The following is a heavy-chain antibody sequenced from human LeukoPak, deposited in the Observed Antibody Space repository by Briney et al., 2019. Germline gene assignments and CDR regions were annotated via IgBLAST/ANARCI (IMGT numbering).Heavy chain of an antibody. V-gene: IGHV1-69*05. CDR3: ARSIAAAGLDAFDI. D-gene: IGHD6-13*01. CDR1: GGTFSSYA. CDR2: IIPIFGTA. J-gene: IGHJ3*02. Sequence: SVKVSCKASGGTFSSYAISWVRQAPGQGLEWMGRIIPIFGTANYAQKFQGRVTITTDESTSTAYMELSSLKSEDTAVYYCARSIAAAGLDAFDIWGQGTMVTVSS.